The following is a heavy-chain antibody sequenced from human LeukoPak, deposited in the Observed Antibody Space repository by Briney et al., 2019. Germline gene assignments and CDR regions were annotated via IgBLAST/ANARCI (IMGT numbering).Heavy chain of an antibody. D-gene: IGHD1-26*01. J-gene: IGHJ6*03. CDR2: IRYDGSNK. CDR1: GFTFSSYG. CDR3: AKGRGWEASYYYYYMDV. Sequence: GGSLRLSCAASGFTFSSYGIHWVRQAPGKGLEWVAFIRYDGSNKYYTDSVKGRFTISRDNSKNTLYLQMNSLRAEDTAVYYCAKGRGWEASYYYYYMDVWGKGTTVTIPS. V-gene: IGHV3-30*02.